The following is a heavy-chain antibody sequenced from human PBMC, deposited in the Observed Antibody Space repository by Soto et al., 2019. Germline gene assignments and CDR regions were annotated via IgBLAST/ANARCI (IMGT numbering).Heavy chain of an antibody. CDR3: ARVYYDFWSGYQSYYYYYYMDV. V-gene: IGHV3-20*01. Sequence: GGSLRLSCAASGFTFDDYGMSWVRQAPGKGLEWVSGINWNGGSTGYADSVKGRFTISRDNAKNSLYLQMNSLRAEDTALYHCARVYYDFWSGYQSYYYYYYMDVWGKGTTVTVS. J-gene: IGHJ6*03. CDR1: GFTFDDYG. D-gene: IGHD3-3*01. CDR2: INWNGGST.